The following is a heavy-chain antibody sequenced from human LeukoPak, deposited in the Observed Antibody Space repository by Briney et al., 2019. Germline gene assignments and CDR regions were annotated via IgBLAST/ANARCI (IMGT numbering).Heavy chain of an antibody. J-gene: IGHJ4*02. D-gene: IGHD1-26*01. CDR2: ISYDGSNK. CDR3: AKGVGATTLPAPADY. V-gene: IGHV3-30*18. CDR1: GFTFSSYG. Sequence: GGSLRLSCAASGFTFSSYGMHWVRQAPGKGLEWVAVISYDGSNKCYADSVKGRFTISRDNSKNTLYLQMNSLRAEDTAVYYCAKGVGATTLPAPADYWGQGTLVTVSS.